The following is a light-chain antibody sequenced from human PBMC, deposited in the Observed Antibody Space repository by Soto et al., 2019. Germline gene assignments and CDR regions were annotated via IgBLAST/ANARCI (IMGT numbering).Light chain of an antibody. V-gene: IGKV3-15*01. CDR2: GAS. Sequence: EIVMTQSPATLSVSPGERATLSCRASQSVSSNLAWYQQKPGQAPRLLIYGASTRATGIPARFSGSGSGTEFTLTISSLQSEDFGVYYFQQYNNWPRTFGQGTKVEIK. CDR3: QQYNNWPRT. CDR1: QSVSSN. J-gene: IGKJ1*01.